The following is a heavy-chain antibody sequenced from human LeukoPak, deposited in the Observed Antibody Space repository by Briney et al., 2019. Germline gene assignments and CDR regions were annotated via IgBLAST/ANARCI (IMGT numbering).Heavy chain of an antibody. CDR3: ARSPRGVIIYTFDY. Sequence: SETLSLTCTVSGGSISSGGYYWSWIRQHPGKGLEWIGYIYYSGSTYYNPSLKSRVTISVDTSKNQFSLKLSSVTAADTAVYYCARSPRGVIIYTFDYWGQGTLVTVSS. D-gene: IGHD3-10*01. J-gene: IGHJ4*02. CDR2: IYYSGST. CDR1: GGSISSGGYY. V-gene: IGHV4-31*03.